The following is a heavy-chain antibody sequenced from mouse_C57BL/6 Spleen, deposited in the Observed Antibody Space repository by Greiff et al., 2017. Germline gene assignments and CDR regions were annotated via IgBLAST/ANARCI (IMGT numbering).Heavy chain of an antibody. CDR2: INYDGSST. CDR3: ARDQGEAMDY. V-gene: IGHV5-16*01. J-gene: IGHJ4*01. D-gene: IGHD2-13*01. CDR1: GFTFSDYY. Sequence: EVKVVESEGGLVQPGSSMKLSCTASGFTFSDYYMAWVRQVPEKGLEWVANINYDGSSTYYLDSLKSRFIISRDNAKNILYLQMSSLKSEDTATYYCARDQGEAMDYWGQGTSVTVSS.